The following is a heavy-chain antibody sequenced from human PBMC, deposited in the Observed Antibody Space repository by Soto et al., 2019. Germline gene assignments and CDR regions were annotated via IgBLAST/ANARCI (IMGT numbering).Heavy chain of an antibody. CDR3: AKDYGYYDILTGFAHYGMDV. CDR1: GFTFSSYG. V-gene: IGHV3-30*18. CDR2: ISYDGSNK. D-gene: IGHD3-9*01. J-gene: IGHJ6*02. Sequence: SGGSLRLSCAASGFTFSSYGMHWVRQAPGKGLEWVAVISYDGSNKYYADSVKGRFTISRDNSKNTLYLQMNSLRAEDTAVYYCAKDYGYYDILTGFAHYGMDVWGQGTTVTVSS.